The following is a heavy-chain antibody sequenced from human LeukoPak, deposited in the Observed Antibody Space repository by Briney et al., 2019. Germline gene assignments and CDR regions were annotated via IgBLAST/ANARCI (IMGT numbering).Heavy chain of an antibody. CDR1: GYTFTGYY. J-gene: IGHJ4*02. Sequence: GASVKVSCKASGYTFTGYYMHWVRQAPGQGLEWMGWINPNSGGTNYAQKFQGRVTMTRDTSISTAYMELSRLRSDDTAVYYCARGGLRLGELSTHYFDYWGQGTLVTVSS. CDR3: ARGGLRLGELSTHYFDY. D-gene: IGHD3-16*02. CDR2: INPNSGGT. V-gene: IGHV1-2*02.